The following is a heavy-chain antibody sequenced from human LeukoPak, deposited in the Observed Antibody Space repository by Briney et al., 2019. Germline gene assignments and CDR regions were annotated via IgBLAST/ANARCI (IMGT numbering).Heavy chain of an antibody. V-gene: IGHV4-59*12. CDR1: GGSTSRYY. CDR2: IYHSGST. D-gene: IGHD3-22*01. Sequence: PSETLSLTCSISGGSTSRYYWSWIRQPPGKGLEWVGYIYHSGSTNSNPSLKTRLTISLDTSNKEVSLKLSSVAAADTAVYYSARDPPEYDSSDEACDIWGQGTMVTVSS. J-gene: IGHJ3*02. CDR3: ARDPPEYDSSDEACDI.